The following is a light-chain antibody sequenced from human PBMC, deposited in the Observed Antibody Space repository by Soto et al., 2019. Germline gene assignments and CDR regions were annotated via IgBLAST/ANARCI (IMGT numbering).Light chain of an antibody. J-gene: IGKJ1*01. CDR1: QSLSSY. V-gene: IGKV3-15*01. CDR2: GAS. CDR3: QQYKNWPWT. Sequence: VFPLFPATLSFSPRERATVSCRASQSLSSYLAWYQQKPGQAPRLLIHGASTWATGVPARFSGSGSGTEFTLTISSLQSEDSAIYYCQQYKNWPWTFGQGTKVDI.